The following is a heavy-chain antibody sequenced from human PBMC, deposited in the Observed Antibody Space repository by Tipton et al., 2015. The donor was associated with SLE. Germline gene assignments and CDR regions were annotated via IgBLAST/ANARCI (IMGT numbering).Heavy chain of an antibody. CDR2: IYYSGST. Sequence: TLSLTCTASGGSISSYYWSWIRQPPGKGLEWIGYIYYSGSTNYNPSPKSRVTISVDTSKNQFSLKLSSVTAADTAVYYCATRGGGSGYYYYGMDVWGQGTTVTVSS. CDR3: ATRGGGSGYYYYGMDV. D-gene: IGHD2-15*01. V-gene: IGHV4-59*08. J-gene: IGHJ6*02. CDR1: GGSISSYY.